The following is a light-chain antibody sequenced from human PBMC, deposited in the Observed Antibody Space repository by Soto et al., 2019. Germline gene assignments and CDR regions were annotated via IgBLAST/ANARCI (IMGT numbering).Light chain of an antibody. Sequence: QSALTQPPSASGTPGQRVTISCFGSNSNIGSNYVYWYQQLPGTAPKLLIYRDNQRPSGVPDRFSGSKSGTSASLAISGLRSEDEADYYCEAWDDSLSGPVFGGGTKLTVL. V-gene: IGLV1-47*01. CDR3: EAWDDSLSGPV. CDR2: RDN. J-gene: IGLJ3*02. CDR1: NSNIGSNY.